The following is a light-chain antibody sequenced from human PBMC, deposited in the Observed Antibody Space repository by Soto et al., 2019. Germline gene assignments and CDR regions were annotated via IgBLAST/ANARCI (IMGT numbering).Light chain of an antibody. CDR3: CSYAGTYRDV. CDR2: DVT. V-gene: IGLV2-11*01. J-gene: IGLJ1*01. CDR1: SSDLGAYDY. Sequence: QSALTQPRSVSGSPGQSVTISCTGTSSDLGAYDYVSWYQQHPGKAPKLMIYDVTKRPFGVPDRFSGSRSGDTASLTISGLQAEDEADYYCCSYAGTYRDVFGTGTKVTVL.